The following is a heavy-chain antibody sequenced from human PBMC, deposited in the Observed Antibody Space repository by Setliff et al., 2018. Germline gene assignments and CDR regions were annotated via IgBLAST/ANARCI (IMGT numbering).Heavy chain of an antibody. CDR2: IYYSGRT. Sequence: SETLSLTCTVSGGSISSGDYYWSWIRQPPGKGLEWIGYIYYSGRTYYNPSLKSRVTISVDTSKNQFSLKLSSVTAADTDVYYCARGYYDILTGYYIGYWGQGTLVTVSS. CDR3: ARGYYDILTGYYIGY. CDR1: GGSISSGDYY. J-gene: IGHJ4*02. V-gene: IGHV4-30-4*08. D-gene: IGHD3-9*01.